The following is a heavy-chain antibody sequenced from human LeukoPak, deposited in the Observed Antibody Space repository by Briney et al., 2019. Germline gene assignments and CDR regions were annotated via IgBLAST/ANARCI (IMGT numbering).Heavy chain of an antibody. CDR3: ARDSGTTGEVKFDP. CDR1: GGSISSYY. Sequence: SETLSLTCTVSGGSISSYYWNWIRQPPGKGLEWIGYIYYSGSTNYSPSLKSRVTISVDTSKNQFSLKLSSVTAADTAVYYCARDSGTTGEVKFDPWGQGTLVTVSS. V-gene: IGHV4-59*01. J-gene: IGHJ5*02. D-gene: IGHD3-10*01. CDR2: IYYSGST.